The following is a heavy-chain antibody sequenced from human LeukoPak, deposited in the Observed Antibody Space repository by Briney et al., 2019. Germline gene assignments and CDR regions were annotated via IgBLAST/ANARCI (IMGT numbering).Heavy chain of an antibody. D-gene: IGHD3-3*01. CDR3: ARSVAPRASSAYYDFWSGYYDYYYYYMDV. J-gene: IGHJ6*03. CDR1: GFTFSSYS. Sequence: GGSLRLSCAASGFTFSSYSMNWVRQAPGKGLEWVSSISSSSSYIYYADSVKGRFTISRDNAKNSLYLQMNSLRAEDTALYYCARSVAPRASSAYYDFWSGYYDYYYYYMDVWGKGTTVTVSS. V-gene: IGHV3-21*04. CDR2: ISSSSSYI.